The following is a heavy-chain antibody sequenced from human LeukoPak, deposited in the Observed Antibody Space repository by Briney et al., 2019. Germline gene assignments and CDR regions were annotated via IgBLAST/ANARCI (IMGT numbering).Heavy chain of an antibody. CDR2: INHSGST. J-gene: IGHJ4*02. V-gene: IGHV4-34*01. D-gene: IGHD6-19*01. CDR1: GGSFSGYY. CDR3: ARGKAAVAGILIDY. Sequence: PSETLSLTCAVYGGSFSGYYWSWIRQPPGKGLEWIGEINHSGSTNYNPSLKSRVTISVDTSKNQSSLKLSSVTATNTAVYSCARGKAAVAGILIDYWGQGTLVTVSS.